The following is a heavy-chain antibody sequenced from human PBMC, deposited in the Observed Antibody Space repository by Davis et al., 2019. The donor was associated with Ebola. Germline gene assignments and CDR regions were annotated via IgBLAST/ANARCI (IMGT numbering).Heavy chain of an antibody. J-gene: IGHJ4*02. V-gene: IGHV1-18*01. CDR1: GYTFTSYG. CDR2: ISAYNGNT. D-gene: IGHD1-26*01. CDR3: ARDPFNLSGSYRTEDY. Sequence: ASVKVSCKASGYTFTSYGISWVRQAPGQGLEWMGWISAYNGNTNYAQKLQGRVTMTTDTSTSTAYMELRSLRSDDTAVYYCARDPFNLSGSYRTEDYWGQGTLVTVSS.